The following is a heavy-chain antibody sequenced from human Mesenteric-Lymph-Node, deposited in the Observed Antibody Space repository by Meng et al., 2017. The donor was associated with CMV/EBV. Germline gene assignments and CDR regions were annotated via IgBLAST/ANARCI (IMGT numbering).Heavy chain of an antibody. CDR3: ARGSSYDILTGYFDY. V-gene: IGHV4-34*01. D-gene: IGHD3-9*01. Sequence: VQSTQVVTGLVNASETLSVTCAVYGGALSGYYWNWIRQSPEKGLEWIGEINHSGSTTYKPFFTSRIIISVDTSTNQISLNMSSVTAADTAVYYCARGSSYDILTGYFDYWGQGALVTVSS. CDR1: GGALSGYY. J-gene: IGHJ4*02. CDR2: INHSGST.